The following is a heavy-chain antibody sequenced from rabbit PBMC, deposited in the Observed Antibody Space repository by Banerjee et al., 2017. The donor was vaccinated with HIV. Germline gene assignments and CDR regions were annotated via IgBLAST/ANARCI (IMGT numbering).Heavy chain of an antibody. J-gene: IGHJ4*01. CDR3: ARGLVAGVLDL. V-gene: IGHV1S45*01. Sequence: QEQLVESGGGLVQPGASLTLTCTASGFSFSSGYWICWVRQAPGKGPEWIGCIGAGSGATYYASWAKGRFTISKTSSTTVALQMTSLTAADTATYFCARGLVAGVLDLWGPGTLVTVS. CDR1: GFSFSSGYW. D-gene: IGHD3-3*01. CDR2: IGAGSGAT.